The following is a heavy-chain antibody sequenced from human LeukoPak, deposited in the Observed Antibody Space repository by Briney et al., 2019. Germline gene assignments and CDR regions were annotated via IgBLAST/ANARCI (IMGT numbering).Heavy chain of an antibody. CDR3: ARDSQGYSGYEYYFDY. D-gene: IGHD5-12*01. Sequence: GRSLRLACAACGLTFRSYGMDGVRQTPGKGLEWVAVIWYDGSNKYYADSVKGRFTISRDNSKNMLYLQINSLRAEDTAVYYCARDSQGYSGYEYYFDYWGQGTLVTVSS. CDR1: GLTFRSYG. V-gene: IGHV3-33*01. CDR2: IWYDGSNK. J-gene: IGHJ4*02.